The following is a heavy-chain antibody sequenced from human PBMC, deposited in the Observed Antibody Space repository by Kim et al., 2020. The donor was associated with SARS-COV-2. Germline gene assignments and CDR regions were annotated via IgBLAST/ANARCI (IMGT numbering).Heavy chain of an antibody. J-gene: IGHJ4*02. V-gene: IGHV3-23*01. Sequence: TYYGYSVKGRFNINRAKYKHTRNLQVNSLRAEDTAVYYCAKVSARGYADYWGQGTLVTVSS. CDR2: T. D-gene: IGHD5-12*01. CDR3: AKVSARGYADY.